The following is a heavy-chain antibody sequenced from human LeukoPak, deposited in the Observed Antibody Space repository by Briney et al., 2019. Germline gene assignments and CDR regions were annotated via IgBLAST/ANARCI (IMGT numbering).Heavy chain of an antibody. CDR1: GFTVSSNY. J-gene: IGHJ4*02. V-gene: IGHV3-53*01. CDR2: IYTSGST. D-gene: IGHD3-10*01. CDR3: ARVTTSGSYKFDY. Sequence: GGSLRLSCAASGFTVSSNYISWVRQAPGKGLEWVSLIYTSGSTYYADSVKGRFTISRDSSKNTLYLQMNSLRAEDTAVYYCARVTTSGSYKFDYWGQGTLVTVSS.